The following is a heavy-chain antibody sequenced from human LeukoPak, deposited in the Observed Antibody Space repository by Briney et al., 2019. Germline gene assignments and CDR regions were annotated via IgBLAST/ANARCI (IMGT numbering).Heavy chain of an antibody. Sequence: GGSLRLSCAASGFSFSSNWMNWVRQSPGEGLVWVSRINTVGDKSNYVDSVKGRFTISRDNAKDTLFLQMDSMRVEDTAVYFCTRGSSARADPFDFWGQGTLVTASS. J-gene: IGHJ4*02. CDR2: INTVGDKS. CDR1: GFSFSSNW. D-gene: IGHD6-6*01. V-gene: IGHV3-74*01. CDR3: TRGSSARADPFDF.